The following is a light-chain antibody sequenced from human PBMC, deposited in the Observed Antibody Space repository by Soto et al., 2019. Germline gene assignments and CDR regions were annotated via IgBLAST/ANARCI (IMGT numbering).Light chain of an antibody. J-gene: IGKJ1*01. V-gene: IGKV3-20*01. CDR2: GAS. Sequence: EIVFTQSPGTLSLSPGERATLSCRASQSVSSSYLAWYQQKPGQAPRLLIYGASSRATGIPDRFSGSGSGTDFTLTISRLEPEDFAVYYCQQYGRPFGQGTKVDIK. CDR1: QSVSSSY. CDR3: QQYGRP.